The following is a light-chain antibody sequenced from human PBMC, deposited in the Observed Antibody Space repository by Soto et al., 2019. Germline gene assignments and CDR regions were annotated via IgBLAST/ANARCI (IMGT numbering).Light chain of an antibody. J-gene: IGKJ2*01. CDR3: PQYGSSLMYT. V-gene: IGKV3-20*01. CDR1: QSVTSSF. CDR2: GAS. Sequence: EIVLTQSPGTLSLSPGERATLSCRASQSVTSSFLAWYQQKPGQAPRLLIYGASSRATGIPDRFSGSGSGTDFTLTISRLEPEDFAVYYCPQYGSSLMYTFGQGTKLEIK.